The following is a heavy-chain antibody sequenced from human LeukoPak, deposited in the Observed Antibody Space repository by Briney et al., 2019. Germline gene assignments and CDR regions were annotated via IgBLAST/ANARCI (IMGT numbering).Heavy chain of an antibody. D-gene: IGHD6-13*01. V-gene: IGHV4-39*07. CDR2: IFYSGST. J-gene: IGHJ6*03. CDR1: GGSISTSNYY. Sequence: PSETLSLTCTVSGGSISTSNYYWGWIRQPPGKGLEWIGNIFYSGSTYYSPSVKSRVTISLDTSRNQFSLKLSSVTAADTAVYYCARTQAAARSIGYYYYMDVWGKGTTVTVSS. CDR3: ARTQAAARSIGYYYYMDV.